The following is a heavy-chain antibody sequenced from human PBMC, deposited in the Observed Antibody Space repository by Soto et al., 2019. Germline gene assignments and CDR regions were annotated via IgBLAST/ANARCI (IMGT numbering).Heavy chain of an antibody. CDR1: GRSFSDSY. D-gene: IGHD3-10*01. J-gene: IGHJ5*02. CDR3: ARGGQGYYGSGSYYRCWFDP. Sequence: SETLSLTCGVSGRSFSDSYWSWIRQPSGTGLEWIGEIIHSGSTNYNPSLKSRVTISVDTSKNQFSLKLSSVTAADTAVYYCARGGQGYYGSGSYYRCWFDPWGQGTLVTVSS. V-gene: IGHV4-34*01. CDR2: IIHSGST.